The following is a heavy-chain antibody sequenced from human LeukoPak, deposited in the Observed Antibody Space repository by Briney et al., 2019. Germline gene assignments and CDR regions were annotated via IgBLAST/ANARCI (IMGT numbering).Heavy chain of an antibody. Sequence: PGGSLRLSCAASGFTFSSYGMHWVRQAPGKGLEWVAVISYDGSNKYYADSVKGRFTISRDNSKNTLYLQMNSLRAEDTAFYYCAKGGYFDWLPLSYWGQGTLVTVSS. CDR1: GFTFSSYG. J-gene: IGHJ4*02. V-gene: IGHV3-30*18. CDR2: ISYDGSNK. CDR3: AKGGYFDWLPLSY. D-gene: IGHD3-9*01.